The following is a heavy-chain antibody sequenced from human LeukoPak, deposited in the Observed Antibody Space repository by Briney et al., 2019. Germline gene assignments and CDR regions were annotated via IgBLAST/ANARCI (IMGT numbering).Heavy chain of an antibody. CDR3: AREGSSTTLPWFDP. V-gene: IGHV1-69*13. CDR1: GGTFSSYA. D-gene: IGHD2-2*01. CDR2: IIPIFGTA. J-gene: IGHJ5*02. Sequence: ASVKVSCKASGGTFSSYAISWVRQAPGQGLEWMGGIIPIFGTANYAQKFQGRVTITADESTSTAYMELSSLRSEDTAVYYCAREGSSTTLPWFDPWGQGTLVTVSS.